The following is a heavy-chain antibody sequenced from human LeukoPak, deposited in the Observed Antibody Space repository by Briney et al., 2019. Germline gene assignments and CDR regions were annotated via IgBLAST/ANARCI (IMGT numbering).Heavy chain of an antibody. CDR1: GYTFTSYA. D-gene: IGHD5-24*01. CDR2: ITLGGGT. J-gene: IGHJ4*02. V-gene: IGHV1-2*02. CDR3: ARDRYGDGFAHFDY. Sequence: GASVKVSCKASGYTFTSYAMHWVRQAPGQGLEWMGWITLGGGTNFPQKFQGRVAITWDTSITTAYMDLSRLTSDDTAVYYCARDRYGDGFAHFDYWGQGALVTVSS.